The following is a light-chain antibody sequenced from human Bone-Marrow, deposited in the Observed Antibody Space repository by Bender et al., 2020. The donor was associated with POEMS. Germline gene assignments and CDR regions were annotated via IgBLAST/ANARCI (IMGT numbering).Light chain of an antibody. Sequence: QSALTQPPSASGSPGQSVTISCTGTSSDVGTYNYVSWYQQHPGKAPRLMIYGVYERPSGVPGRFSGSISGNTATLTISGTQAMDEADYYCQTWDNSAAIFGGGTKLTVL. CDR1: SSDVGTYNY. CDR3: QTWDNSAAI. V-gene: IGLV2-8*01. CDR2: GVY. J-gene: IGLJ2*01.